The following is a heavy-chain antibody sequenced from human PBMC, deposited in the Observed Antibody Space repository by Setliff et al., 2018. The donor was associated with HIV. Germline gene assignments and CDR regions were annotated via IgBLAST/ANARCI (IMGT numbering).Heavy chain of an antibody. V-gene: IGHV3-30*02. CDR2: IWYDGNNI. D-gene: IGHD3-22*01. CDR1: GFSFSDYG. Sequence: GGSLRLSCAASGFSFSDYGMHWVRQAPGKGLEWVAFIWYDGNNIKYADSVKGRFTISSDNSKNTLYLQMNSLRAEATAVYYCARGGGGYDSSGNDAFDIWGQGTMVTVSS. J-gene: IGHJ3*02. CDR3: ARGGGGYDSSGNDAFDI.